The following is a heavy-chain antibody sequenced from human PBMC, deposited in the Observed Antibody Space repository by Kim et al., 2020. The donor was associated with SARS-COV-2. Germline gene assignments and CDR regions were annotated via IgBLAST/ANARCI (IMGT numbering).Heavy chain of an antibody. J-gene: IGHJ4*02. CDR3: ARHDSGYGFDY. D-gene: IGHD5-12*01. CDR2: IYYSGST. CDR1: GGSISSSSYY. Sequence: SETLSLTCTVSGGSISSSSYYWGWIRQPPGKGLEWIGSIYYSGSTYYNPSLKSRVTISVDTSKNQFSLKLSSVTAADTAVYYCARHDSGYGFDYWGQGTLVTVSS. V-gene: IGHV4-39*01.